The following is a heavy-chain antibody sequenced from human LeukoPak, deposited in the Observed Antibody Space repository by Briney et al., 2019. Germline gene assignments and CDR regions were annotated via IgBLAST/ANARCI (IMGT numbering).Heavy chain of an antibody. CDR1: GGSISSSNW. CDR3: VGNGYYCLDS. D-gene: IGHD3-22*01. V-gene: IGHV4-4*02. Sequence: SETLSLTCAVSGGSISSSNWWSWVRQPPGKGLEWIGEIYHTGSTNYNPSLKSRVTISVGKSKNQLSLKLNSVTAADTAVYYCVGNGYYCLDSWGQGTLVTVSS. CDR2: IYHTGST. J-gene: IGHJ4*02.